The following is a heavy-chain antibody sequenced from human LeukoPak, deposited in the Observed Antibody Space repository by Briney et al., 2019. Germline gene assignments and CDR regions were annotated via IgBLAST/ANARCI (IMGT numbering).Heavy chain of an antibody. CDR3: ASAFYGGNPDAGY. CDR1: GFTFSSYA. J-gene: IGHJ4*02. D-gene: IGHD4-23*01. Sequence: GGSLRLSCAASGFTFSSYAMSWVRQAPGKGLEWVSGISGSGGSTYYADSVKGRFTISRDDSKSTLYLQMNSLRAEDTAVYYCASAFYGGNPDAGYWGQGTLVTVSS. V-gene: IGHV3-23*01. CDR2: ISGSGGST.